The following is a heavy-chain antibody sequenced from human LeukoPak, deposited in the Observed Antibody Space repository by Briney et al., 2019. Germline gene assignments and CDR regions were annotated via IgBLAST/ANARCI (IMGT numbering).Heavy chain of an antibody. CDR1: GFTFDDYA. D-gene: IGHD6-13*01. V-gene: IGHV3-9*01. Sequence: GGSLRLSCAASGFTFDDYAIHWVRQAPGKGLEWVSGISGNSGSIGYADSVKGRFTISRDNAKNSLYLQMNSLRAEDTALYYCAKDSGSWYFGAFDIWGQGTMVTVSS. CDR3: AKDSGSWYFGAFDI. CDR2: ISGNSGSI. J-gene: IGHJ3*02.